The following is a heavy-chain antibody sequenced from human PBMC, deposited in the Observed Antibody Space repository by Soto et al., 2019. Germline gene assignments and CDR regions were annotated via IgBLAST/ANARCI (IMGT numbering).Heavy chain of an antibody. Sequence: QVQLQESGPGLVKPSQTLPLTCTVSGGSVSSGGNYWSWIRQHPEKGLEWIGSIYYRGSTYYNPSLRSRVSISVDTSKNQFSLKLTSVTAADTAVYYCARRQQFGDWPRPHYYYGMEVWGQGTTVTVSS. CDR1: GGSVSSGGNY. CDR3: ARRQQFGDWPRPHYYYGMEV. CDR2: IYYRGST. J-gene: IGHJ6*02. D-gene: IGHD3-10*01. V-gene: IGHV4-31*03.